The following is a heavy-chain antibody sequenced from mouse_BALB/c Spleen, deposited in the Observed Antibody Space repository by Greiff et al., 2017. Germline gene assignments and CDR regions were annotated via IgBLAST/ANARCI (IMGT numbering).Heavy chain of an antibody. CDR3: ARDRDGYYGAMDY. CDR2: ISNLAYSI. CDR1: GFTFSDYG. J-gene: IGHJ4*01. V-gene: IGHV5-15*02. Sequence: EVMLVESGGGLVKPGGSLKLSCAASGFTFSDYGMAWVRQAPGKGPEWVAFISNLAYSIYYADTVTGRFTISRENAKNTLYLEMSSLRSEDTAMYYCARDRDGYYGAMDYWGQGTSVTVSS. D-gene: IGHD2-3*01.